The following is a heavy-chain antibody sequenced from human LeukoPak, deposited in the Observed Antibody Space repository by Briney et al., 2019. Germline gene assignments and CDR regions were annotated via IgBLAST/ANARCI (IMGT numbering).Heavy chain of an antibody. D-gene: IGHD3-3*01. Sequence: SETLSLTCTVSGGSISSGGYYWGWIRQPPGKGLVWIGSIYYSGSTYYNPSLKSRVTISVDTSKNQFSLKLSSVTAADTAVYYCARVYGLRFLEWISPLGMDVWGQGTTVTVSS. J-gene: IGHJ6*02. CDR2: IYYSGST. CDR3: ARVYGLRFLEWISPLGMDV. CDR1: GGSISSGGYY. V-gene: IGHV4-39*01.